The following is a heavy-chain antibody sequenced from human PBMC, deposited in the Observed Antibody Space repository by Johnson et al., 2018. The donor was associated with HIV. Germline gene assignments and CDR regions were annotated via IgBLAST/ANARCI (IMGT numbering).Heavy chain of an antibody. J-gene: IGHJ3*02. V-gene: IGHV3-30*02. D-gene: IGHD3-22*01. CDR3: AKDVGNYWPNAFDI. CDR1: GFVFSDYV. Sequence: VQLVESGGSVVQPGGSLTLSCAASGFVFSDYVMHWVRQAPGKGLDWVTFIRYDGSGKYYADSVNGRFTISRDNSKNTLYLKMNSLGAEDTAVYYCAKDVGNYWPNAFDIWGQGTTVTVSS. CDR2: IRYDGSGK.